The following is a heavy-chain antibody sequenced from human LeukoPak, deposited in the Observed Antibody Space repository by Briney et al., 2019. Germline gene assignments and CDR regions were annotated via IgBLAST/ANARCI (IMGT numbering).Heavy chain of an antibody. CDR3: ARVGRGDHTWGSYSCDH. Sequence: SETLSLTCSVSGGSISNTAYYWGWTRQPPGKGLEWIGSIYHSGGTYYNPSLKSRVTMSVDTSKNQFSLKLSSVTAADTAVYYCARVGRGDHTWGSYSCDHWGQGTLVSVSS. J-gene: IGHJ4*02. CDR1: GGSISNTAYY. D-gene: IGHD3-16*01. CDR2: IYHSGGT. V-gene: IGHV4-39*07.